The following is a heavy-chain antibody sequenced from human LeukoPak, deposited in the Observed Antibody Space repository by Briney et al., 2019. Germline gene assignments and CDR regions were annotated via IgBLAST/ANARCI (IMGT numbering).Heavy chain of an antibody. CDR1: GLTFSSYA. CDR3: AKDLRVYSSSH. J-gene: IGHJ4*02. V-gene: IGHV3-23*01. D-gene: IGHD6-6*01. Sequence: GGSLRLSCAASGLTFSSYAMSWVRQAPGKGLEWVSAISGSGGSTYYADSVKGRFTISRDNSKNTLHLQMNSLRAEDTAVYYCAKDLRVYSSSHWGQGTLVTVSS. CDR2: ISGSGGST.